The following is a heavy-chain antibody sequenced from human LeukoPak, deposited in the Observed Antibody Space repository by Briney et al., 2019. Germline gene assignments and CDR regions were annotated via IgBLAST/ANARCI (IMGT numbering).Heavy chain of an antibody. CDR2: INWNGGST. D-gene: IGHD6-19*01. J-gene: IGHJ6*03. CDR3: ARYSSGWYYYYYMDV. CDR1: TFTFSNYW. Sequence: GGSLRLSCVASTFTFSNYWMHWVRQAPGKGLVWVSGINWNGGSTGYADSVKGRFTISRDNAKNSLYLQMNSLRAEDTALYYCARYSSGWYYYYYMDVWGKGTTVTVSS. V-gene: IGHV3-20*04.